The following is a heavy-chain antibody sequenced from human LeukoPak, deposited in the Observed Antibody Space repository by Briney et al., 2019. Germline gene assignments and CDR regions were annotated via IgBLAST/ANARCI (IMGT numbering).Heavy chain of an antibody. CDR1: GGSISSGGYS. CDR3: ARVPTGYSYGFSFFDY. Sequence: SQTLSLTCAVSGGSISSGGYSWSWIRQPPGKGLEWIGYIYHSGSTYYNPSLKSRVTISEDTSKNQFSLRLSSVTAADTAVYYCARVPTGYSYGFSFFDYWGQGTQVTVSS. V-gene: IGHV4-30-2*01. D-gene: IGHD5-18*01. CDR2: IYHSGST. J-gene: IGHJ4*02.